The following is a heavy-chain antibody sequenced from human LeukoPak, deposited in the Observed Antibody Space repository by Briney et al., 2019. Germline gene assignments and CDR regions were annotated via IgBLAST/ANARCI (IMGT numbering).Heavy chain of an antibody. Sequence: GESLKISCKASGYSFTNYWISWVRQMPGRGLEWVGRIDPSDSYTNYSPSFQGHVTISADKSISTAYLQWSSLKASDTAMYYCARTSSGWDYLLDYWGQGTLVTVSS. D-gene: IGHD6-19*01. CDR2: IDPSDSYT. CDR3: ARTSSGWDYLLDY. J-gene: IGHJ4*02. V-gene: IGHV5-10-1*01. CDR1: GYSFTNYW.